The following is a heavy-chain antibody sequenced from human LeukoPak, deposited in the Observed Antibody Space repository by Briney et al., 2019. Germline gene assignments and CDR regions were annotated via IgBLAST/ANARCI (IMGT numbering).Heavy chain of an antibody. Sequence: PGGSLRLSCAASGFTFSSYGMHWVRQAPGKGLEWVAFIRYDGSNKYYADSVKGRFTISRDNSKNTLYLQMNSLRAEDTAVYYCARDSYDSSGYYYVFDYWGQGTLVTVSS. CDR1: GFTFSSYG. D-gene: IGHD3-22*01. V-gene: IGHV3-30*02. CDR2: IRYDGSNK. J-gene: IGHJ4*02. CDR3: ARDSYDSSGYYYVFDY.